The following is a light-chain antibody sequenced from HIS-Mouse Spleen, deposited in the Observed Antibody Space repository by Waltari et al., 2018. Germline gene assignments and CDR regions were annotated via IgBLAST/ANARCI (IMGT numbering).Light chain of an antibody. Sequence: DIQMTPSPSSLPASVGDRVTITCRSSQSISSYLNWYQQKPGKAPKLLIYAASSLQSGVPSRFSGSGSGTDFTLTISSLQPEDFATYYCQQSYSTPRTFGQGTKVEIK. CDR1: QSISSY. J-gene: IGKJ1*01. CDR3: QQSYSTPRT. V-gene: IGKV1-39*01. CDR2: AAS.